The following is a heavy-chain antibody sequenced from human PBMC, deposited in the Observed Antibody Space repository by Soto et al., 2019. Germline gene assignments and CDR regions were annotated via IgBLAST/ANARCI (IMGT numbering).Heavy chain of an antibody. V-gene: IGHV4-39*01. CDR1: GGSISSSSYY. CDR3: ARRPAPRFVGDDAFDI. J-gene: IGHJ3*02. Sequence: QLQLQESGPGLVKPSETLSLTCTVSGGSISSSSYYWGWIRQPPGKGLEWIGSIYYSGSTYYNPSLKSRVTISVDTSKNQFSLKLSSVTAADTAVYYCARRPAPRFVGDDAFDIWGQGTMVTVSS. CDR2: IYYSGST.